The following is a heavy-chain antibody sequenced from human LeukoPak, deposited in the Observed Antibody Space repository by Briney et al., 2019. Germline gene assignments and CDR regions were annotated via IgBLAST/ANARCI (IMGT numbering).Heavy chain of an antibody. D-gene: IGHD5-18*01. V-gene: IGHV3-30*02. Sequence: GGSLRLSCAASGFTFSSYGMHWVRQAPGKGLEWVAFIRYDGSNKYYADSAKGRFTISRDNSKNTLYLQMNSLRAEDTAVYYCARADCGYNYGPCNYYMDVWGRGTTVIISS. CDR1: GFTFSSYG. J-gene: IGHJ6*03. CDR2: IRYDGSNK. CDR3: ARADCGYNYGPCNYYMDV.